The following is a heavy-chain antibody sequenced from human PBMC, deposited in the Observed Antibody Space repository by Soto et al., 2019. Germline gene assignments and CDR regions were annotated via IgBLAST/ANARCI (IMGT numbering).Heavy chain of an antibody. Sequence: QVQLVQSGAEVKKPWSSVKVSCEASGGTFNTYTINWVRQAPGRGLEWRGQDIPMYDSGNYAESFQGRVTITADNTKNIANMELMNVRSEDTALYFCASWSCYGRSYCFDYWGQGTLVIVSS. V-gene: IGHV1-69*06. CDR1: GGTFNTYT. J-gene: IGHJ4*02. CDR2: DIPMYDSG. CDR3: ASWSCYGRSYCFDY. D-gene: IGHD3-3*01.